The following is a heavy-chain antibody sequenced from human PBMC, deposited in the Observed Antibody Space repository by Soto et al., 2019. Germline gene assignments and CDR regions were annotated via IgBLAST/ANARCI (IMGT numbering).Heavy chain of an antibody. CDR3: ARVKEGATVTTYFDY. J-gene: IGHJ4*02. CDR1: GFTFSSYW. CDR2: IKQDGSEK. V-gene: IGHV3-7*01. Sequence: GGSLRLSCAASGFTFSSYWMSWVRQAPGKGLEWVANIKQDGSEKYYVDSVKGRFTISRDNAKNSLYLQMNSLRAEDTAVYYCARVKEGATVTTYFDYWSQGTLVTVSS. D-gene: IGHD4-17*01.